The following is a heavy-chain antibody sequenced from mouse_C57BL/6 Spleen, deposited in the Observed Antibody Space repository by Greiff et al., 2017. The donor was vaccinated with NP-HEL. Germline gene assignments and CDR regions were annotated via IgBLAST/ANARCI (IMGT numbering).Heavy chain of an antibody. CDR3: ARRGYYGPFDY. V-gene: IGHV1-59*01. D-gene: IGHD1-1*01. J-gene: IGHJ2*01. Sequence: QVQLQQPGAELVRPGTSVKLSCKASGYTFTSYWMHWVKQRPGQGLEWIGEIDPADSSTNYNQKFKGKATLTVDTSSSTAYMQLSSLTSEDSAFYYCARRGYYGPFDYWGQGTTLTVSS. CDR2: IDPADSST. CDR1: GYTFTSYW.